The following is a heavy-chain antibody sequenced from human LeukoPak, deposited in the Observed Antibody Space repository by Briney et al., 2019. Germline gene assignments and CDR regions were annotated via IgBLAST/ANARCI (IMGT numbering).Heavy chain of an antibody. CDR1: GFTFSTHS. Sequence: KPGGSLRLSCAASGFTFSTHSMNWVRQAPGKGLEWVSSISSSSGYIHYADSVKGRFTISRDNAKNSLYLQMNSLRDTDTAVYYCARGKVGYSYFDYWGQGTLVTVSS. J-gene: IGHJ4*02. V-gene: IGHV3-21*01. D-gene: IGHD5-18*01. CDR3: ARGKVGYSYFDY. CDR2: ISSSSGYI.